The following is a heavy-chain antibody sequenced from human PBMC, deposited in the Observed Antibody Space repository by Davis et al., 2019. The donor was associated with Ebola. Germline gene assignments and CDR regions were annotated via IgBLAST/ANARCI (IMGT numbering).Heavy chain of an antibody. CDR2: ISGYNGNT. D-gene: IGHD6-13*01. V-gene: IGHV1-18*01. Sequence: AASVKVSCKASGYNLTSSGISWVRQAPGQGLEWMGWISGYNGNTKYAQRLQGRVTMTTDTSTSTAYMELRSLRSEDTAVYYCARDSFIAAAGTPDYWGQGTLVTVSS. CDR1: GYNLTSSG. CDR3: ARDSFIAAAGTPDY. J-gene: IGHJ4*02.